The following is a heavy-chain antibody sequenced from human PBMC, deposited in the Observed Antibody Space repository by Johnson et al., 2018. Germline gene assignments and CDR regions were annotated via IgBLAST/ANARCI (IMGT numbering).Heavy chain of an antibody. CDR2: IKQDGDKK. V-gene: IGHV3-7*01. CDR1: GFTFSTYW. CDR3: ARHYMDV. J-gene: IGHJ6*03. Sequence: EVQLVESGGGLVQPGGSLRLSCVASGFTFSTYWMSWVRQAPGKGLEWVANIKQDGDKKYYVDSVKGRFTISRDNAKNSLYLQMNSLRAEDTAVYYCARHYMDVWGKGTTVTVSS.